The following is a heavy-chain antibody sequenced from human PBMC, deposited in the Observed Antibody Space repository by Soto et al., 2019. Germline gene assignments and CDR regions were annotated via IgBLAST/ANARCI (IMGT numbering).Heavy chain of an antibody. J-gene: IGHJ4*02. CDR1: GFTFSSYW. V-gene: IGHV3-7*05. CDR2: IKQDGSEK. CDR3: AREPLNYGSGSLYFDY. Sequence: GGSLRLSCAASGFTFSSYWMSWVRQAPGKGLEWVANIKQDGSEKYYVDSVKGRFTISRDNAKNSLYLQMNSLRAEDTAVYYCAREPLNYGSGSLYFDYWGQGTLVTVSS. D-gene: IGHD3-10*01.